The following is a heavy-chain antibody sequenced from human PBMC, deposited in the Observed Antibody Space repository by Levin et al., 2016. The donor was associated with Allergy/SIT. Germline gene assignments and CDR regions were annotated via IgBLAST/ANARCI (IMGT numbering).Heavy chain of an antibody. CDR2: IYPGNSDT. CDR3: ARRIHVTGREFDI. J-gene: IGHJ3*02. Sequence: GESLKISCKGSGYSFTNYWIVWMRQVPGKGLEWMGIIYPGNSDTRYSPSFEGQVTISVDRSTTTAFLQWSSLKASDTAIYYCARRIHVTGREFDIWGQGTLVTVSS. V-gene: IGHV5-51*01. CDR1: GYSFTNYW. D-gene: IGHD3-9*01.